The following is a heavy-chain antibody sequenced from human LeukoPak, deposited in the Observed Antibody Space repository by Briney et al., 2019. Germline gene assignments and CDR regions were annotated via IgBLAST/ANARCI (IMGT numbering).Heavy chain of an antibody. CDR3: AKEKYCSGGSCYSAHYYYYGMDV. V-gene: IGHV3-9*01. CDR1: TFTCDDYA. Sequence: PSRSLRLSSAASTFTCDDYALQWVRQAPGKGLVWVSGISWNSGSIGYADSVKVRFTISRDNAKNSLYLQMNSLRAEDTALYYCAKEKYCSGGSCYSAHYYYYGMDVWGQGTTVTVSS. D-gene: IGHD2-15*01. CDR2: ISWNSGSI. J-gene: IGHJ6*02.